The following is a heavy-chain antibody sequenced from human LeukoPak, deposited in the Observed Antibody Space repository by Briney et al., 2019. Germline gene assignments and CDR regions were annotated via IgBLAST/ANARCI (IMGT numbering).Heavy chain of an antibody. D-gene: IGHD6-6*01. CDR3: ATFLAVIAARDSLYFQH. J-gene: IGHJ1*01. CDR2: VSGSGGVT. Sequence: PGGSLRLSCGASGFTFSKYAMSWVRQAPGKGLEWVSGVSGSGGVTYYADSVKGRFTISRDNSKNTLHLQMNSRRAEDTAVYSCATFLAVIAARDSLYFQHWGQGTLVSVSS. CDR1: GFTFSKYA. V-gene: IGHV3-23*01.